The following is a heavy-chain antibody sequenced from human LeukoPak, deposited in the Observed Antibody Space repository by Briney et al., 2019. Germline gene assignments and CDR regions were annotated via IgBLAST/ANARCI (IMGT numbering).Heavy chain of an antibody. CDR1: GFTFSDYY. D-gene: IGHD6-6*01. CDR2: ISSSGSTI. J-gene: IGHJ4*02. CDR3: ARAKGGPYSSSSSYYFDY. V-gene: IGHV3-11*01. Sequence: GGSLRLSCAASGFTFSDYYMSWIRQAPGKGLEWVSYISSSGSTIYYADSVKGRFTISRDNAENSLYLQMNSLRAEDTAVYYCARAKGGPYSSSSSYYFDYWGQGTLVTVSS.